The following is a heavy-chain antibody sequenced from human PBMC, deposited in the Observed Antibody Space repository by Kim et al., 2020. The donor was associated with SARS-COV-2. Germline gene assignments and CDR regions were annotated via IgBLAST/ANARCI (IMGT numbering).Heavy chain of an antibody. CDR3: AREAPLTIFGRQYAMDV. CDR1: GFNVNSTY. V-gene: IGHV3-53*01. Sequence: GGSLRLSCAASGFNVNSTYMTWVRQAPGKVLEWVSSIYTGDITYYAESVKGRFTISRDDSRNTLYLQLNRLRADDTAVYYCAREAPLTIFGRQYAMDVWGRGTMVTVSS. CDR2: IYTGDIT. J-gene: IGHJ6*02. D-gene: IGHD3-3*01.